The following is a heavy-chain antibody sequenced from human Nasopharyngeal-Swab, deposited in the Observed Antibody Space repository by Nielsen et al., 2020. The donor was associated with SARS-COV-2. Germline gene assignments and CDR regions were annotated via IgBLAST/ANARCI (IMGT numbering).Heavy chain of an antibody. CDR2: INPNSGGP. J-gene: IGHJ6*02. CDR3: ARGGYSSGWPDRYGMDV. D-gene: IGHD6-19*01. CDR1: GYTFTGYY. Sequence: ASVKVSCKASGYTFTGYYMHWVRQAPGQGLEWMGWINPNSGGPNYAQKFQGWVTMTRDTSISTAYMELSRLRSDDTAVYYCARGGYSSGWPDRYGMDVWGQGTTVTVSS. V-gene: IGHV1-2*04.